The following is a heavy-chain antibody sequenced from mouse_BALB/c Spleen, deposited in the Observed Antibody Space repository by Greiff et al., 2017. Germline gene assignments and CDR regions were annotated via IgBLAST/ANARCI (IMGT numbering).Heavy chain of an antibody. J-gene: IGHJ2*01. Sequence: VQLQQPGAELVKPGASVKLSCKASGYTFTSYWMHWVKQRPGQGLEWIGWIFPGSGNTKYNEKFKGKATLTADTSSSTAYMQLSSLTSEDSAVYFCATANWDYWGQGTTLTVSS. V-gene: IGHV1S19*01. CDR2: IFPGSGNT. D-gene: IGHD4-1*01. CDR3: ATANWDY. CDR1: GYTFTSYW.